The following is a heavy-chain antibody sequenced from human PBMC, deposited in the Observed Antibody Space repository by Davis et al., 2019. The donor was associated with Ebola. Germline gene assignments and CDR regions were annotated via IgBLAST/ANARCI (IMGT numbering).Heavy chain of an antibody. V-gene: IGHV4-38-2*02. CDR2: IYHSGST. D-gene: IGHD2-15*01. J-gene: IGHJ6*03. CDR3: ARERREAAQYYYYYYMDV. CDR1: GGSISSYY. Sequence: PSETLSLTCTVSGGSISSYYWSWIRQPPGKGLEWIGSIYHSGSTYYNPSLKSRVTISVDTSKNQFSLKLSSVTAADTAVYYCARERREAAQYYYYYYMDVWGKGTTVTVSS.